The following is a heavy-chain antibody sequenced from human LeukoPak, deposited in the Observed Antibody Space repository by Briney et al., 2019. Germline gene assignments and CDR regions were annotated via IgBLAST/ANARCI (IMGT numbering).Heavy chain of an antibody. V-gene: IGHV3-23*01. Sequence: GGSLRLSCAASGFTFSSYALSWVRQAPGKGLGRVSAISGSGGSTYYADSVKGRFTISRDNSKNTLYLQMNSLRAEDTAVYYCANRRNHDSSGYPGGYWGQGTLVTVSS. D-gene: IGHD3-22*01. J-gene: IGHJ4*02. CDR2: ISGSGGST. CDR3: ANRRNHDSSGYPGGY. CDR1: GFTFSSYA.